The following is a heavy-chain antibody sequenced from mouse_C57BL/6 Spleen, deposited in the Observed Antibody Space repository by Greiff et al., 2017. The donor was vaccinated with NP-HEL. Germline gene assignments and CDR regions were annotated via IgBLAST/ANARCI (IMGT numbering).Heavy chain of an antibody. J-gene: IGHJ4*01. CDR2: INYDGSST. CDR1: GFTFSDYY. CDR3: ARERNLYAMDY. Sequence: EVQLVESEGGLVQPGSSMKLSCTASGFTFSDYYMAWVRQVPEKGLEWVANINYDGSSTYYLDSLKSRFIISRDNAKNILYLQMSSMKSEDTATDYCARERNLYAMDYWGQGTSVTVSS. V-gene: IGHV5-16*01.